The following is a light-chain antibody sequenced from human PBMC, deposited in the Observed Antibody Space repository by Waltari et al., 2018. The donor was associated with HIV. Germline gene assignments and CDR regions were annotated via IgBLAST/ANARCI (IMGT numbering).Light chain of an antibody. J-gene: IGLJ3*02. CDR1: SIYVGGYNS. V-gene: IGLV2-11*01. Sequence: QPALTQPRSVCGSPGQSLTLPCTRPSIYVGGYNSASWYQQPPGKAPKLMIYDVSKRPSGVPDRFSGSKSGNTASLTISGLQAEDEADYYCCSYAGSYSWVFGGGTKLTVL. CDR2: DVS. CDR3: CSYAGSYSWV.